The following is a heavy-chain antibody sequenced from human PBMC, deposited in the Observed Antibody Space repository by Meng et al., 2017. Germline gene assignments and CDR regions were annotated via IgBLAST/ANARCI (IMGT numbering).Heavy chain of an antibody. D-gene: IGHD2-15*01. V-gene: IGHV1-46*01. CDR1: GYTFTSYY. Sequence: ASVKVSCKASGYTFTSYYMHWVRQAPGQGLEWMGIINPSGGSTSYAQKFQGRVTMTRDTSTSTVYMELSSLRSEDTAVYYCATNTYCSGGSCSFDYWGQGTLVTVSS. CDR3: ATNTYCSGGSCSFDY. J-gene: IGHJ4*02. CDR2: INPSGGST.